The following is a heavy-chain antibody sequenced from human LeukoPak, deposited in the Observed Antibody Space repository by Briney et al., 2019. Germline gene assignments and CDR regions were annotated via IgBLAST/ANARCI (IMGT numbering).Heavy chain of an antibody. CDR3: AKGHYYDSSGYSHFDY. D-gene: IGHD3-22*01. CDR1: GFTFSSYA. CDR2: ISGSGGST. J-gene: IGHJ4*02. V-gene: IGHV3-23*01. Sequence: GGSLRLSCAASGFTFSSYAMSWVRQAPGKGLELFSAISGSGGSTYYADSVKGRFTISRDNSKNTLYLQMNSLRAEDTAVYYCAKGHYYDSSGYSHFDYWGQGTLVTVSS.